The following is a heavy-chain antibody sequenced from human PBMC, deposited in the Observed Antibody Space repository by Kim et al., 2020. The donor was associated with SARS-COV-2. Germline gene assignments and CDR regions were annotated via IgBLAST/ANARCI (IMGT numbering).Heavy chain of an antibody. CDR3: NRIPGTTLAFWDAFDV. Sequence: GGSLRLSCAASGFTFSDFPKHWVRQAHGKGLEWVGRIRSRDYSYAKSYAASVKGRFTISRADSESKAYLQMNSPKTEDTAGYYGNRIPGTTLAFWDAFDV. V-gene: IGHV3-73*01. CDR2: IRSRDYSYAK. CDR1: GFTFSDFP. D-gene: IGHD1-1*01. J-gene: IGHJ3*01.